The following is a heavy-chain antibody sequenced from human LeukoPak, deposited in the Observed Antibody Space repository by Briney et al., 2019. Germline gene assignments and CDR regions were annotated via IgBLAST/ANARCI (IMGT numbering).Heavy chain of an antibody. Sequence: GGALRLSCAASVFTFSHYAMKWVRQAPGKGLEWVSMISGGGYDIYYADSVKGRFAISRDNSKKPLYLQMNSLSGDDTAVCYLAKAGCTGTRCDEIRWGQGTLVTVSS. CDR3: AKAGCTGTRCDEIR. V-gene: IGHV3-23*01. CDR2: ISGGGYDI. D-gene: IGHD2-8*02. J-gene: IGHJ4*02. CDR1: VFTFSHYA.